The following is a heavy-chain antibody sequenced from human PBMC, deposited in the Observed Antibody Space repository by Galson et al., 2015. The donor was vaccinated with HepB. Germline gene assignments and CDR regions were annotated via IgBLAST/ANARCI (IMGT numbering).Heavy chain of an antibody. V-gene: IGHV3-53*01. CDR2: IYSGGST. D-gene: IGHD3-22*01. J-gene: IGHJ4*02. CDR1: GFTVSSNY. CDR3: ARDTYYDSSGYYYDY. Sequence: SLRLSCAASGFTVSSNYMSWVRQAPGKGLEWVSVIYSGGSTYYADSVKGRFTISRDNSKNTLYLQMNSLRAEDTAVYYCARDTYYDSSGYYYDYWGQGTLVTVSS.